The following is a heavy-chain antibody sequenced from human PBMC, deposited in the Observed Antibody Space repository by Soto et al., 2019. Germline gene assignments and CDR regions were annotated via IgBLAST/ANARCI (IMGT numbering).Heavy chain of an antibody. CDR3: AREVPGVTSFDY. D-gene: IGHD3-10*01. V-gene: IGHV1-3*01. Sequence: QVQLVQSGPEMMQPGASVKVSCKASGYASLSYAMHWVRQVHGQVYEWLGWINAGVDGTMYSERFQGIVRITRDTSANTVYMELNALTSEDTAVYYCAREVPGVTSFDYWGQGNLVIVSS. CDR1: GYASLSYA. CDR2: INAGVDGT. J-gene: IGHJ4*02.